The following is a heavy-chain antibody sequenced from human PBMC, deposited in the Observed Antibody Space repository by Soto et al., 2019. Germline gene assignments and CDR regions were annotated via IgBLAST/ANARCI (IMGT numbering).Heavy chain of an antibody. V-gene: IGHV1-46*01. CDR3: AREDSTAMANYYDYGMDV. CDR1: GYTFTSYD. J-gene: IGHJ6*02. CDR2: INPSGGST. Sequence: ASVKVSCKASGYTFTSYDMHWVRQAPGQGQEWMGIINPSGGSTSYAQKIQGRVTMTRDTSTSTVYMELSSLRSEDTAAYYCAREDSTAMANYYDYGMDVWGQGTTVTVS. D-gene: IGHD5-18*01.